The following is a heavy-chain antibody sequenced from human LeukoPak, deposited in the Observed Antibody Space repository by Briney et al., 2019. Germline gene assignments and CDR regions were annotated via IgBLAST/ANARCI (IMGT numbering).Heavy chain of an antibody. CDR3: LRGKGWFDP. J-gene: IGHJ5*02. Sequence: GGSLRLSCAATGFTFNNYWMTWVRQAPGKGLEWVANINQDGSEKKYLDSVKGRFTISRDSANNSLYLQMNSLRVEDTAVYSRLRGKGWFDPWGQGTLVTVSS. CDR1: GFTFNNYW. V-gene: IGHV3-7*04. CDR2: INQDGSEK.